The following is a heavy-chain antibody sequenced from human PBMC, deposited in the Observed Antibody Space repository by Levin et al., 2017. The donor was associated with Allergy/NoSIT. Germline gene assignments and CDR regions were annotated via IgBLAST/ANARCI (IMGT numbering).Heavy chain of an antibody. D-gene: IGHD6-13*01. Sequence: PGGSLRLSCAASGFTFSAYSMNWVRQAPGKGLEWVSSITPSGSYVYYADSLKGRSTISRDNAKNSLFLQMNSLRAEDTAVYYCARSLIGAASTGFDYWGQGTLVTVSS. V-gene: IGHV3-21*01. J-gene: IGHJ4*02. CDR2: ITPSGSYV. CDR1: GFTFSAYS. CDR3: ARSLIGAASTGFDY.